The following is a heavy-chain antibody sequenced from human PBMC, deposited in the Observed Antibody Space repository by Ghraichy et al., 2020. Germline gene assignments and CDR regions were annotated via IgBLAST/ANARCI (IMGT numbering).Heavy chain of an antibody. Sequence: SQTLSLTCAISGDSVSSNSAAWNWIRQSPSRGLEWLGRTYYRSKWSNEYAVSVKSRITINPDTSKNQFSLQLNSVTPEDTAVYYCARATDYYNSSAYYYGYYYFGMDVWGQGTTVTVSS. D-gene: IGHD3-22*01. CDR2: TYYRSKWSN. CDR1: GDSVSSNSAA. J-gene: IGHJ6*02. CDR3: ARATDYYNSSAYYYGYYYFGMDV. V-gene: IGHV6-1*01.